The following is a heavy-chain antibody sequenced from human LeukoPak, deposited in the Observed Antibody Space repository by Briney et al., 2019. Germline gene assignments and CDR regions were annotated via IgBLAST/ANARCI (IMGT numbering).Heavy chain of an antibody. CDR1: GFPFSSYW. J-gene: IGHJ4*02. Sequence: GGSLRLSCVASGFPFSSYWMTWVRQAPGKGLEWVANIKQDGSKKSYVDSVKGRFTISRDNAKNSLYLQMNSLRAEDTAIYYCTGGGYFDEGFSYWGRGTLVPFPS. CDR3: TGGGYFDEGFSY. D-gene: IGHD2/OR15-2a*01. V-gene: IGHV3-7*04. CDR2: IKQDGSKK.